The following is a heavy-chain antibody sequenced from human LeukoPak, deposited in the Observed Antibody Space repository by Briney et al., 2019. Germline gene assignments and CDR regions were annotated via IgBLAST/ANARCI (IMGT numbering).Heavy chain of an antibody. CDR2: ITGSGAST. CDR3: AKLDYYDSH. V-gene: IGHV3-23*01. J-gene: IGHJ4*02. D-gene: IGHD3-22*01. Sequence: HPGGSLRLSCAASGFTFSGYAMSWVRQAPGKGLEWVSSITGSGASTYYADSVKGRFTISRDNSKNTLYLQMNSLRAEDTAVYYCAKLDYYDSHWGQGTLVTVSS. CDR1: GFTFSGYA.